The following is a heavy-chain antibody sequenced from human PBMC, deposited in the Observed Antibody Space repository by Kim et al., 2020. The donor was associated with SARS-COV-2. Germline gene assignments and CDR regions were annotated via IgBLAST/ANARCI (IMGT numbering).Heavy chain of an antibody. J-gene: IGHJ3*02. CDR1: GFTFDDYT. Sequence: GGSLRLSCAGSGFTFDDYTMHWVRQAPGKGLEWVSLISWDGGGTYYADSVKGRFTISRDNSKNSLYLQMNSLRTEDTALYYCAKGRIAVAHRNDAFHIWGQGTMVTVSS. CDR3: AKGRIAVAHRNDAFHI. CDR2: ISWDGGGT. D-gene: IGHD6-19*01. V-gene: IGHV3-43*01.